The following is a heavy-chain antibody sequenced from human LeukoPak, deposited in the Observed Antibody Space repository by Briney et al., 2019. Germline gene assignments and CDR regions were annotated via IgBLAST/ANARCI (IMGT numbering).Heavy chain of an antibody. CDR3: ARDRCSSTSCYVTY. CDR2: IGGSGSST. V-gene: IGHV3-23*01. CDR1: GFTFSNYA. Sequence: PGGSLRLSCAASGFTFSNYAMSWVRQAPGKGLDWVSTIGGSGSSTSYADSVKGRFTISRDNAKNSLYLQMNSLRAEDTAVYYCARDRCSSTSCYVTYWGQGTLVTVSS. J-gene: IGHJ4*02. D-gene: IGHD2-2*01.